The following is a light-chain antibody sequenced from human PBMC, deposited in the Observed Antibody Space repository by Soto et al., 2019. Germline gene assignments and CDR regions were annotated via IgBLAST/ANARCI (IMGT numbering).Light chain of an antibody. CDR2: GNS. J-gene: IGLJ2*01. Sequence: QSALTQPPSVSGAPGQRVTISCTGGASNIGAGYDVHWYRQLPGTAPNLLIYGNSNRPSGVPDRFSGSKSGTSASLAITGLQAEDEADYYCQSYDSSLSGSNVVFGGGTKVTVL. V-gene: IGLV1-40*01. CDR1: ASNIGAGYD. CDR3: QSYDSSLSGSNVV.